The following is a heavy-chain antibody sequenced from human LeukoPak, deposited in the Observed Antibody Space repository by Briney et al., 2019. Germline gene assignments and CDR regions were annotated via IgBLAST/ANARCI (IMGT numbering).Heavy chain of an antibody. D-gene: IGHD4-23*01. J-gene: IGHJ4*02. CDR3: ARRDYGGNSGTAD. CDR1: GGTFSSYT. Sequence: SVKVSCKASGGTFSSYTISWVRHAPGQGLEWMGRIIPILGTANYAQKFQGRVTITADKSTSTAYRELSSPRSEDTGVNDCARRDYGGNSGTADGGQATLVTVSS. V-gene: IGHV1-69*08. CDR2: IIPILGTA.